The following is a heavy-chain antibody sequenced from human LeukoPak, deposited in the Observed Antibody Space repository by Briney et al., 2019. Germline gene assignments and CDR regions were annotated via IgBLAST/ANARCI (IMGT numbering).Heavy chain of an antibody. CDR2: INSSGSTI. CDR1: GFTFSDYY. Sequence: PGGSLRLSCAASGFTFSDYYMSWIRQAPGKGLEWVSYINSSGSTIYYADSVKGRFTISRDNTKNSLYLQMLSLRAEDTAVYYCARVPVTVTTYFDYWGQGTLVTVSS. J-gene: IGHJ4*02. CDR3: ARVPVTVTTYFDY. V-gene: IGHV3-11*01. D-gene: IGHD4-17*01.